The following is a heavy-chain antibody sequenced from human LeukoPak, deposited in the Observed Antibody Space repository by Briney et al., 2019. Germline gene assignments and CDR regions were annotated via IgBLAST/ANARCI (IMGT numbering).Heavy chain of an antibody. CDR3: ARGPSITMIRGGQWYYYMDV. J-gene: IGHJ6*03. Sequence: ASVKVSCKASGYTFTSYYMHWVRQAPGQGLEWMGIINPSGGSTNYAQKFQGRVTMTRDTSTNTVYMELSSLRSEDTAVYYCARGPSITMIRGGQWYYYMDVWGKGTTVTISS. D-gene: IGHD3-10*01. CDR1: GYTFTSYY. CDR2: INPSGGST. V-gene: IGHV1-46*01.